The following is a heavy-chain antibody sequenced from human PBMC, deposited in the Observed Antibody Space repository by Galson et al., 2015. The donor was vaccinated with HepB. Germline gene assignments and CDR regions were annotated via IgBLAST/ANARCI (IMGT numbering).Heavy chain of an antibody. CDR2: IYYSGST. Sequence: LSLTCTVSGGSISSYYWSWIRQPPGKGLEWIGYIYYSGSTNYNPSLKSRVTISVDTSKNQFSLKLSSVTAADTAVYYCAREYPPAPKNNKYYDILTGYYRTGHYFDYWGQGTLVTVSS. CDR3: AREYPPAPKNNKYYDILTGYYRTGHYFDY. CDR1: GGSISSYY. J-gene: IGHJ4*02. D-gene: IGHD3-9*01. V-gene: IGHV4-59*01.